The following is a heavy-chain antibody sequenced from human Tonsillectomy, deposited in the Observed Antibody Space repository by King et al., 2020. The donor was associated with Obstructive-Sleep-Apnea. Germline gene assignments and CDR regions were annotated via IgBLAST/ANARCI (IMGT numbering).Heavy chain of an antibody. D-gene: IGHD5-12*01. CDR2: ISYHGTNK. CDR3: ARDPRSIVATNIDS. CDR1: GFTFSNYA. J-gene: IGHJ4*02. V-gene: IGHV3-30*04. Sequence: VQLVESGGGVVQPGRSLRLSCAASGFTFSNYAMHWVRQAPGKGLEWVAVISYHGTNKYYADSVKGRFTISRDNSKNTLYLQMNSLRAEDTAVYYCARDPRSIVATNIDSWGQGTRVTVSS.